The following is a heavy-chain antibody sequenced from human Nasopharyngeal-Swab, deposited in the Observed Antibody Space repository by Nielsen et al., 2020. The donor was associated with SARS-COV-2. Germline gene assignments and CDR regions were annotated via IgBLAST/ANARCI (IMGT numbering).Heavy chain of an antibody. CDR3: AADLQTTMAHWYFDL. CDR2: IVVGSGYT. CDR1: GFTFTSSA. J-gene: IGHJ2*01. Sequence: SVKVSCKASGFTFTSSAVQWVRQARGQRLEWIGWIVVGSGYTNYAQKFQERVTVTRDMSTSTAYMEVSSLRSEDTAVYFCAADLQTTMAHWYFDLWGRGTLVTVSS. D-gene: IGHD1/OR15-1a*01. V-gene: IGHV1-58*01.